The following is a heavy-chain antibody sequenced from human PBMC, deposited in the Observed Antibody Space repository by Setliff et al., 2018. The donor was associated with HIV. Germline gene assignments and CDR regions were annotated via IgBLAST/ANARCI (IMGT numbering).Heavy chain of an antibody. V-gene: IGHV1-69*10. J-gene: IGHJ4*02. D-gene: IGHD6-19*01. Sequence: ASVKVSCKTSGGTFSTYPIAWVRQAPGQGLEWMGGIAPNLRMPNYIQKFKGRLTITADESTSTVYMELTNLRSEDTAMYYCARGYSSGWYFDYWGQGTLVTVSS. CDR3: ARGYSSGWYFDY. CDR1: GGTFSTYP. CDR2: IAPNLRMP.